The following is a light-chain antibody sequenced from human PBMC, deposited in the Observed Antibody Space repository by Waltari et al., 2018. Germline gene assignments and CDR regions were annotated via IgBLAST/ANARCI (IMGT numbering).Light chain of an antibody. J-gene: IGLJ3*02. Sequence: QSALTHPASVSGSPGQSITISCTGSRPYVGDYNLVSWYQQVPAKAPKLIIYEDTNRPSGVSKRFSGSKSGITAPLTISGLQGEDEADYYCCSYAGDTSQWVFGGGTKLTVL. CDR2: EDT. V-gene: IGLV2-23*01. CDR1: RPYVGDYNL. CDR3: CSYAGDTSQWV.